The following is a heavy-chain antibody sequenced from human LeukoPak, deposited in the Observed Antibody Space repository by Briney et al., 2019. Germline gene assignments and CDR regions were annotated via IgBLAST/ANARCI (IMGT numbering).Heavy chain of an antibody. V-gene: IGHV1-18*01. CDR3: ARDRQQQLVHHDAFDI. J-gene: IGHJ3*02. CDR2: ISAYNGNT. D-gene: IGHD6-13*01. CDR1: GYTFTSYG. Sequence: ASVKVSCKASGYTFTSYGISWVRQAPGQGLEWMGWISAYNGNTNYAQKLQGRVTMTTDTSTSTAYMELRSLRSDGTAVYYCARDRQQQLVHHDAFDIWGQGTMVTVSS.